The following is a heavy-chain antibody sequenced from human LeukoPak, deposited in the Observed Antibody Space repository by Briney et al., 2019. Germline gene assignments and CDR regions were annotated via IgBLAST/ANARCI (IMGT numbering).Heavy chain of an antibody. CDR3: ARVPGVAATVYWFDP. D-gene: IGHD2-15*01. V-gene: IGHV4-4*07. CDR1: GGSISSYY. J-gene: IGHJ5*02. Sequence: SETLSLTCTVSGGSISSYYWSWIRQPAGKGLEWIGRIYTSGSTDYNPSLKSRVTISVDTSKNQFSLKLSSVTAADTAVYYCARVPGVAATVYWFDPWGQGTLVTVSS. CDR2: IYTSGST.